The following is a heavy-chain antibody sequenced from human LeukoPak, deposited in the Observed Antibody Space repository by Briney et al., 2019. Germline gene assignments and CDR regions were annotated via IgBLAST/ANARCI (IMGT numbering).Heavy chain of an antibody. CDR3: ARLRGGVQLWGD. D-gene: IGHD5-18*01. J-gene: IGHJ4*02. V-gene: IGHV4-39*01. CDR1: DGSITSDSYS. CDR2: LTYAGTN. Sequence: PSETLSLTCTVSDGSITSDSYSWGWIRQPPGKGLQSIVTLTYAGTNYYSPALKSRVTMPVATSKNQFSLKLSSVTATDTAVYYCARLRGGVQLWGDWGQGTLVTVSS.